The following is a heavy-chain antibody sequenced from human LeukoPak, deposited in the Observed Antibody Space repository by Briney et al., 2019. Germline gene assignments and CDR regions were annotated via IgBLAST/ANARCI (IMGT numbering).Heavy chain of an antibody. J-gene: IGHJ4*02. CDR1: GGSISSSSYY. CDR2: ISGSGGST. V-gene: IGHV3-23*01. CDR3: AKDLYSSSPMGYFDY. Sequence: ETLSLTCTVSGGSISSSSYYWGWIRQPPGKGLEWVSAISGSGGSTYYADSVKGRFTIYRDNSKNTLYLQMNSLRAEDTAVYYCAKDLYSSSPMGYFDYWGQGTLVTVSS. D-gene: IGHD6-6*01.